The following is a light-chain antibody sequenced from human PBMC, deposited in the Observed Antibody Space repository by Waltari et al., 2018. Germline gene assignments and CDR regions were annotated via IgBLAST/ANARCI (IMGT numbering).Light chain of an antibody. V-gene: IGKV1-39*01. CDR2: AAS. CDR3: QQSYSTPDT. CDR1: QSISSY. Sequence: DIQISQSPSSLSASVGDRFTITGRASQSISSYLNWYQQKPAKAPKLLIYAASSLQSGVPSRFSGSGSGTDFTLTISSRQPEDFATYYCQQSYSTPDTFGQGTKLEIK. J-gene: IGKJ2*01.